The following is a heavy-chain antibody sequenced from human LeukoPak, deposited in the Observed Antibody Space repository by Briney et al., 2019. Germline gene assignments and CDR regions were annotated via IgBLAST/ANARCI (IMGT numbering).Heavy chain of an antibody. J-gene: IGHJ4*02. CDR3: ARDSGYYDSSGYLDY. CDR2: ISSSSSYI. D-gene: IGHD3-22*01. CDR1: GFTFSSYS. Sequence: GGSLRLSCAASGFTFSSYSMNWVRQAPGKGLEWVSSISSSSSYIYYADSMKGRFTISRDNAKNSLYLQMNSLRAEDTAVYYCARDSGYYDSSGYLDYWGQGTLVTVSS. V-gene: IGHV3-21*01.